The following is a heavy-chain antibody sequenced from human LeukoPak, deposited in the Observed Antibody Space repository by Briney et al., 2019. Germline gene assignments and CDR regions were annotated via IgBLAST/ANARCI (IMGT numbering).Heavy chain of an antibody. J-gene: IGHJ6*02. Sequence: GRSLRLSCAASGFTISSNSMNWVRRAPGEGLQWVSVIYSGGNTYYADAVKGRFTISRDNSKNTLYLRMNSLSAEDTAIYYCARENNFGSGMDVWGQGTTVTVSS. CDR3: ARENNFGSGMDV. CDR1: GFTISSNS. CDR2: IYSGGNT. V-gene: IGHV3-53*01. D-gene: IGHD3-10*01.